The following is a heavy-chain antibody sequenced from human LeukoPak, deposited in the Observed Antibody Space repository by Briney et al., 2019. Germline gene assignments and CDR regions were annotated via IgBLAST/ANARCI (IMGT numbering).Heavy chain of an antibody. CDR2: INTNTGNP. D-gene: IGHD1-26*01. CDR3: ARRKVGAPTLRWFDP. Sequence: ASVKVSCKASGYTFTSYAMNWVRQAPGQGLEWMGWINTNTGNPTYAQGFTGRFVFSLDTSVSTAYLQISSLKAEDTAVYYCARRKVGAPTLRWFDPWGQGTLVTASS. CDR1: GYTFTSYA. V-gene: IGHV7-4-1*02. J-gene: IGHJ5*02.